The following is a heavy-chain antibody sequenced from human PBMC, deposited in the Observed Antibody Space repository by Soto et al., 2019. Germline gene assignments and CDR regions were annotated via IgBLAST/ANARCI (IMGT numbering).Heavy chain of an antibody. CDR3: AKVRPRYHDFWSGPVSFDY. CDR2: ISGSGGST. J-gene: IGHJ4*02. D-gene: IGHD3-3*01. Sequence: GGSLRLSCAASGFTFSSYAMSWVRQAPGKGLEWVSAISGSGGSTYYADSVKGRFTISRDNSKNTLYLQMNSLRAEDTAVYYCAKVRPRYHDFWSGPVSFDYWGQGTLVTVSS. CDR1: GFTFSSYA. V-gene: IGHV3-23*01.